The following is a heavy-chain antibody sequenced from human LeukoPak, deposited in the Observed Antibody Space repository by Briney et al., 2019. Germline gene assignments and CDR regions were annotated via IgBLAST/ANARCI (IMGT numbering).Heavy chain of an antibody. CDR3: ARGSTSYTQVWFDP. CDR1: GFTFSSYA. D-gene: IGHD2-2*01. Sequence: GGSLRLSCAASGFTFSSYAMHWVRQAPGKGLEWVAVISYDGSNKYYADSVKGRFTISRDNSKNTLYLQMNSLRAEDTAVYYCARGSTSYTQVWFDPWGQGTLVTVSS. J-gene: IGHJ5*02. CDR2: ISYDGSNK. V-gene: IGHV3-30-3*01.